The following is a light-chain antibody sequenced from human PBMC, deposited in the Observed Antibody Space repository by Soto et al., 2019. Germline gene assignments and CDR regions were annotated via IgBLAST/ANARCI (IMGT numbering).Light chain of an antibody. CDR2: EGS. J-gene: IGLJ1*01. CDR1: SSDVGSYNL. CDR3: CSFTSRRTHV. V-gene: IGLV2-23*01. Sequence: QSALTQPASVSGSPGQSITISCTGTSSDVGSYNLVSWYQQHPGKAPKLMIYEGSKRPSGVSNRFSGSKSGNTASLTISGLQAEDEAHYYCCSFTSRRTHVFGTGTKVTVL.